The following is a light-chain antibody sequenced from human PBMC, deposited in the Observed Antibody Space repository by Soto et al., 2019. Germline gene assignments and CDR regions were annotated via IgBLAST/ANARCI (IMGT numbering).Light chain of an antibody. CDR2: DAS. V-gene: IGKV3-11*01. CDR3: YPRSNWRPEIT. J-gene: IGKJ3*01. CDR1: QSVSSY. Sequence: QYPHTMSLSPGERSTLSCRASQSVSSYLAWYQQKPGQAPRLLIYDASNRATGIPARFSGSGSGTDFALTISSLEPEDFAVYYCYPRSNWRPEITFGRGTKVDIK.